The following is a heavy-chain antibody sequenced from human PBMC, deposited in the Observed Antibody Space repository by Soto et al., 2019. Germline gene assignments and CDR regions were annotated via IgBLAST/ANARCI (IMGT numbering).Heavy chain of an antibody. CDR1: GDSVSSNSAA. D-gene: IGHD6-13*01. V-gene: IGHV6-1*01. Sequence: SQTLSLTCAISGDSVSSNSAAWNWIRQSPSRGLEWLGRTYYRSKWYNDYAVSVKSRITINPDTSKNQFSLQLNSVTPEDTAVYYCARGGPSSSWYGHYYYGMDVWGQGTTVTVSS. CDR2: TYYRSKWYN. CDR3: ARGGPSSSWYGHYYYGMDV. J-gene: IGHJ6*02.